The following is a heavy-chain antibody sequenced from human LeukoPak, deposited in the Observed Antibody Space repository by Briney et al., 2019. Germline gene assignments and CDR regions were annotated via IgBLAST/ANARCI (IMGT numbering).Heavy chain of an antibody. Sequence: NASETLSLTCTVSGGSIRSSSYYWGWIRQPPGKGLGWIGSIYYSGSTYYNPSLKSRVTISADTSKNQFSLKLSSVTAADTAVYYCARGGTVWNFDYWGQGTLVTVSS. D-gene: IGHD1-1*01. CDR3: ARGGTVWNFDY. V-gene: IGHV4-39*07. CDR1: GGSIRSSSYY. CDR2: IYYSGST. J-gene: IGHJ4*02.